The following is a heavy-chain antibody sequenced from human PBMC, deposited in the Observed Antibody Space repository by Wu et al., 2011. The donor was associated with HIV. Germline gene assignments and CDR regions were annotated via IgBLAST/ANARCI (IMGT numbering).Heavy chain of an antibody. CDR3: ARDDSSGWPEAFDY. D-gene: IGHD6-19*01. Sequence: QVQLVQSGAEVKKPGASVKVSCKASGYTFNTYAISWVRRAPGQGLEWMGWISPYDGDTKYPQKLQGRVTMTTDTSTSTAYMELRSLRSDDTAVYYCARDDSSGWPEAFDYWGQGTLVTVSS. J-gene: IGHJ4*02. CDR2: ISPYDGDT. V-gene: IGHV1-18*01. CDR1: GYTFNTYA.